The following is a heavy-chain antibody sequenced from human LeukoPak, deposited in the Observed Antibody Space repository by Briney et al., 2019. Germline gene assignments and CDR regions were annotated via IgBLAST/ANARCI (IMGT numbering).Heavy chain of an antibody. J-gene: IGHJ4*02. V-gene: IGHV4-59*12. Sequence: SETLSLTCAVYGGSISSYYWSWIRQPPGKGLEWIGYIYYSGSTNYNPSLKSRVTISVDTSKNQFSLKLSSVTAADTAVYYCARGSRSGSYFDYWGQGTLVTVSS. CDR3: ARGSRSGSYFDY. CDR1: GGSISSYY. CDR2: IYYSGST. D-gene: IGHD3-10*01.